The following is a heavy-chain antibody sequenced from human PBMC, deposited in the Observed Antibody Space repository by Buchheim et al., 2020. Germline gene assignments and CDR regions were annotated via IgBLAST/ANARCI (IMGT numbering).Heavy chain of an antibody. CDR1: GYTFTGYY. CDR3: ARNIAGIAAAGHYYYGMDV. V-gene: IGHV1-2*04. Sequence: QVQLVQSGAEVKKPGASVKVSCKASGYTFTGYYMHWVRQAPGQGLEWMGWINPNSGGTNYAQKFQGWVTMTRDTSISTSYMELSRLRSDDTAVYYCARNIAGIAAAGHYYYGMDVWGQGTT. D-gene: IGHD6-13*01. J-gene: IGHJ6*02. CDR2: INPNSGGT.